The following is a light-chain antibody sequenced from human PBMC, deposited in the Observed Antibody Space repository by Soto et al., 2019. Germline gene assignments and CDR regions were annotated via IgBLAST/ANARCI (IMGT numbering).Light chain of an antibody. Sequence: EIVLTQSPGTLSLSPGERATLSCRASQSVSSSYLAWYQQKPGQAPRLLIYGASSRATGIQDRFSVSGSETDFSLTISRLEPEDFAVYYCQQYDSSLGLTFGGGTKVEIK. V-gene: IGKV3-20*01. CDR3: QQYDSSLGLT. CDR2: GAS. CDR1: QSVSSSY. J-gene: IGKJ4*01.